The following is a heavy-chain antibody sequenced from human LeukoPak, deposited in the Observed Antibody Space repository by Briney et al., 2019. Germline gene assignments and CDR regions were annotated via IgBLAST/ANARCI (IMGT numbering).Heavy chain of an antibody. J-gene: IGHJ4*02. CDR2: ISGSGGST. CDR1: AFTFSTYA. V-gene: IGHV3-23*01. CDR3: AKVQDYDILTGYYIAGGSFHY. D-gene: IGHD3-9*01. Sequence: PGGSLRLSCAASAFTFSTYAMSWFRQAPGKGLEWVSTISGSGGSTYYADSVKGRFTISRDSSKNTLYLQMNRLRAEDTAIYYCAKVQDYDILTGYYIAGGSFHYWGQGTLVTVSS.